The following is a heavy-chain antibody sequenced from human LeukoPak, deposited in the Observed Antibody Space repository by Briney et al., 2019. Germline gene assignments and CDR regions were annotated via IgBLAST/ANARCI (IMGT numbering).Heavy chain of an antibody. J-gene: IGHJ3*02. V-gene: IGHV5-51*01. Sequence: GESLKISCKGSGYSFTTYWIGWVRQMPGKGLEWMGIIYPGDSDTRYSPSFQGQVTLSADKSINTAYLQWYSLKASDTAIYYCARPNSNNWWGAFDIWGQGTMGPVSS. CDR3: ARPNSNNWWGAFDI. D-gene: IGHD6-13*01. CDR1: GYSFTTYW. CDR2: IYPGDSDT.